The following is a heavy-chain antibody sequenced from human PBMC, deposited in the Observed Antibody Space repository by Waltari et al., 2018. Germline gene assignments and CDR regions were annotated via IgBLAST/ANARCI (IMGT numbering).Heavy chain of an antibody. CDR1: GFTFGSYW. CDR2: TNGDGSSK. D-gene: IGHD1-26*01. V-gene: IGHV3-74*01. J-gene: IGHJ5*02. CDR3: VRATLVGASTRAGLDP. Sequence: EVQLVESGGGLVQPGGSLRLSCAAAGFTFGSYWIPWVRQAPGKGLVWVSRTNGDGSSKSYAVSVKGRFTLSRDNAKNTLYLQMNSLRVEDTAVYYCVRATLVGASTRAGLDPWGQGTLVTVSS.